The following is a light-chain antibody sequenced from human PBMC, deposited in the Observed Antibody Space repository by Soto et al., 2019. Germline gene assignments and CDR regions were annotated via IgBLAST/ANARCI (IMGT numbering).Light chain of an antibody. J-gene: IGKJ5*01. Sequence: DIVLTQSPATLSLSPGERATLSCWASQSVSTYLAWYQQKPGQAPRLLIYDASNRATGIPARFSGSGSGTDFTLTISSLEPEDFAVYYCQQRSNWPPITFGQGTRLEIK. V-gene: IGKV3-11*01. CDR3: QQRSNWPPIT. CDR1: QSVSTY. CDR2: DAS.